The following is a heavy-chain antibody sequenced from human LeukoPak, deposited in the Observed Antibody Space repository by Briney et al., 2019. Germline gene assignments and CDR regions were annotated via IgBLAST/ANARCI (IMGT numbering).Heavy chain of an antibody. CDR3: AKGRYSDSQYLGGY. Sequence: GGPLRFSGAASGFTFSSYPRSWVRQSPGKGLEWVPSLPPTGDSTYYADSVKGRFTISRDNSKNTLYLQMNTLRAEDTAIYYCAKGRYSDSQYLGGYWGQGTLVTVSS. D-gene: IGHD3-16*01. CDR2: LPPTGDST. V-gene: IGHV3-23*01. CDR1: GFTFSSYP. J-gene: IGHJ4*02.